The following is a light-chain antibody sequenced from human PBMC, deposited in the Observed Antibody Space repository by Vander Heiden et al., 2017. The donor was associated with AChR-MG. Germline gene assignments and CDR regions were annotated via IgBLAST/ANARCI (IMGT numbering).Light chain of an antibody. CDR3: CSYAGSFWV. J-gene: IGLJ3*02. CDR1: SSDVGVYNY. Sequence: QSALTQPRSVSGSPGQSVTISCTGTSSDVGVYNYVSWYQQHPGKAPKLMIYDVIKRPSGVPDRFSGSKSGNTASLTISGLQAEDEADYYCCSYAGSFWVFGGGTKLTVL. V-gene: IGLV2-11*01. CDR2: DVI.